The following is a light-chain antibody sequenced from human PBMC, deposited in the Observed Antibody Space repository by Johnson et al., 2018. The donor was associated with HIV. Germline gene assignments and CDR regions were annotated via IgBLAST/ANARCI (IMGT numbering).Light chain of an antibody. Sequence: QSMLTQPPSVSAAPGQKVTISCSGSSSNIGNNYVSWYQQLPGTAPKLLIYENNKRPSGIPDRFSGSKSGTSATLGITGLQTGDEADYYCGTWDSSLSAGPVYVFGTGTKVTVL. CDR3: GTWDSSLSAGPVYV. CDR1: SSNIGNNY. J-gene: IGLJ1*01. V-gene: IGLV1-51*02. CDR2: ENN.